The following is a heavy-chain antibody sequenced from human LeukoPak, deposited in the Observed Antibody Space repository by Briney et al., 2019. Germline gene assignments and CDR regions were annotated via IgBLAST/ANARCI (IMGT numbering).Heavy chain of an antibody. J-gene: IGHJ6*02. V-gene: IGHV4-39*01. CDR3: ARHLYYYDSSGYYYDYYYYGMDV. D-gene: IGHD3-22*01. CDR2: IYYSGST. CDR1: GGSISSSSYY. Sequence: SETLSLTCTVSGGSISSSSYYWGWIRQPPGKGLEWTGSIYYSGSTYYNPSLKSRVTISVDTSKNQFSLKLSSVTAADTAVYYCARHLYYYDSSGYYYDYYYYGMDVWGQGTTVTVSS.